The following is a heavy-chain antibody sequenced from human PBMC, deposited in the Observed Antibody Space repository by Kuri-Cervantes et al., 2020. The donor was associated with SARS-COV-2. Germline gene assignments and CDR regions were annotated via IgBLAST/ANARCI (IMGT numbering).Heavy chain of an antibody. D-gene: IGHD3-3*01. Sequence: GSLRLSCTVSGGSISSSSYYWGWIRQPPGKGLEWSGSIYYIGSTYYNPSLKSRVTISVDTSKNQFSLKLSSVTAADTAVYYCARVGPQYDPNWFDPWGQGTLVTVSS. CDR3: ARVGPQYDPNWFDP. V-gene: IGHV4-39*07. CDR2: IYYIGST. J-gene: IGHJ5*02. CDR1: GGSISSSSYY.